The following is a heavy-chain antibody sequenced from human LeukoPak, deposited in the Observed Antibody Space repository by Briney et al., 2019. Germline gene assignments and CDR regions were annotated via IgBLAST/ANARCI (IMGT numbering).Heavy chain of an antibody. CDR3: ARSPVLDRNDWSFAD. CDR1: GFTVSRNY. CDR2: SYSGGDT. Sequence: PGGSLTLSCAASGFTVSRNYMSWVRQPPGKGLEWVSVSYSGGDTYYPDSVKGRFTVSRDNPKNTVYLQMNSLRAEDTAVYFCARSPVLDRNDWSFADWGQGTLVTVSS. V-gene: IGHV3-53*01. J-gene: IGHJ4*02. D-gene: IGHD1-1*01.